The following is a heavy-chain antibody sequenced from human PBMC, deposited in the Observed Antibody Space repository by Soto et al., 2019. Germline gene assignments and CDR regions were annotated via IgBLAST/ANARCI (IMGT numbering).Heavy chain of an antibody. D-gene: IGHD2-8*01. V-gene: IGHV3-23*01. CDR3: AKGVYAVGITTVKNYGMDV. CDR1: GFTFSSYA. CDR2: ISGSGGST. Sequence: PGGSLRLSCAASGFTFSSYAMSWVRQAPGKGLEWVSAISGSGGSTFYAASVKGRFTSSRDNSKNTLYLQMNSLRAEDTAVYYCAKGVYAVGITTVKNYGMDVWGQGTTVTVSS. J-gene: IGHJ6*02.